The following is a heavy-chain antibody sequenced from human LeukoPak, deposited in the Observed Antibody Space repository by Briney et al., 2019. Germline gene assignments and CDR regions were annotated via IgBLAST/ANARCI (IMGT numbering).Heavy chain of an antibody. J-gene: IGHJ4*02. Sequence: GGSLRLSCAASGFTFSSYGMHWVRQAPGKGLEWVAVISYDGSNKYYADSVKGRFTISRDNSKNTLYLQMNSLRAEDTAVYYCAKSSYKTRAVAGTFFDYWGQGTLVTVSS. CDR1: GFTFSSYG. CDR3: AKSSYKTRAVAGTFFDY. D-gene: IGHD6-19*01. CDR2: ISYDGSNK. V-gene: IGHV3-30*18.